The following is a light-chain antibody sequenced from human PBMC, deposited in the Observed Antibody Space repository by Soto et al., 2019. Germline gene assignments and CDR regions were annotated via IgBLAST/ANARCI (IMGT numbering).Light chain of an antibody. Sequence: EIVMTQSPATLSVSPGERATLSCRASQSVNIYLAWYQQKPGQAPRLLIFGASSRATGIPDRFSGSGSGTDFTLTVTRLEPEDFAVYYCQQYAESPLTFGGGTKVDIK. CDR2: GAS. CDR1: QSVNIY. V-gene: IGKV3-20*01. J-gene: IGKJ4*01. CDR3: QQYAESPLT.